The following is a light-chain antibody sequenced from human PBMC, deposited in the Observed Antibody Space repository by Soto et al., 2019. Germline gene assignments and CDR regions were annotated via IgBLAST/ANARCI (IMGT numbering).Light chain of an antibody. CDR1: QSVNSY. Sequence: ENGLTKSPGTVSLSTGERATLSCRASQSVNSYLAWYQQKPGQAPRLLIYDVSNRATGIPARFSGSGSGTDFTLTITSLWPEDFAVYFCHQRYNWPLVPFCQGTLLAIK. CDR3: HQRYNWPLVP. J-gene: IGKJ5*01. CDR2: DVS. V-gene: IGKV3-11*01.